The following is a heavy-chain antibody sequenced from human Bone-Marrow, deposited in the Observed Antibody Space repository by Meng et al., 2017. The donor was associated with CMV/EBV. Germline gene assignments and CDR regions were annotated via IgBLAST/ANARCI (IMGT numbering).Heavy chain of an antibody. CDR3: GRDLTGERDQ. D-gene: IGHD7-27*01. J-gene: IGHJ4*02. V-gene: IGHV3-15*05. Sequence: QEVVAGGGLIVAGGTLRLSWEVFGVNFKNSWMSWVGQAPGKGPEWVALIKSKVDGGTTDYAAPVRGRFTISRDNAKNTLYLQMNSLRVDDSAVYYCGRDLTGERDQWGQGTLVTVSS. CDR2: IKSKVDGGTT. CDR1: GVNFKNSW.